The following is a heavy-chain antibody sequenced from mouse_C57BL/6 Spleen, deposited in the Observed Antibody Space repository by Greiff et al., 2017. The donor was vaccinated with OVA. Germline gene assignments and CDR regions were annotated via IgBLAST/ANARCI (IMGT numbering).Heavy chain of an antibody. D-gene: IGHD3-2*01. Sequence: EVMLVESEGGLVQPGSSMKLSCTASGFTFSDYYMAWVRQVPEKGLEWVANINYDGSSTYYLDSLKSRFIISRDNAKNILYLQMSSLKSEDTATYYCARGRTAHYFDYWGQGTTLTVSS. CDR3: ARGRTAHYFDY. CDR2: INYDGSST. V-gene: IGHV5-16*01. J-gene: IGHJ2*01. CDR1: GFTFSDYY.